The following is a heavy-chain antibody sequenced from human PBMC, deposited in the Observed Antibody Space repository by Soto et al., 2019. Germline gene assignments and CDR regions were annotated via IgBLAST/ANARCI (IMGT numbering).Heavy chain of an antibody. D-gene: IGHD3-3*01. CDR3: ARQRDYDFWSGYYGHYYMDV. CDR2: IYPGDSDT. V-gene: IGHV5-51*01. CDR1: GYSFTSYW. Sequence: LGESLKISCKGSGYSFTSYWIGWVRQMPGKGLEWMGIIYPGDSDTRYSPSFQGQVTISADKSISTAYLQWSSLKASDTAMYYCARQRDYDFWSGYYGHYYMDVRAKRTTVTVSS. J-gene: IGHJ6*03.